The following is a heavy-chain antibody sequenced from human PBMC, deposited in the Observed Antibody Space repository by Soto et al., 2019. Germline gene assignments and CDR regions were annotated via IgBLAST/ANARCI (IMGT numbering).Heavy chain of an antibody. CDR3: ACIFSGGYGYGFYYYGMDV. D-gene: IGHD5-18*01. J-gene: IGHJ6*02. CDR2: IYYSGST. CDR1: CGSISSSSYY. Sequence: SETLSLTCTVSCGSISSSSYYWGWIRQPPGKGLEWIGSIYYSGSTYYNPSLKSRVTISVDTSKNQFSLKLSSVTAADTAVYYCACIFSGGYGYGFYYYGMDVWGQGTTVT. V-gene: IGHV4-39*01.